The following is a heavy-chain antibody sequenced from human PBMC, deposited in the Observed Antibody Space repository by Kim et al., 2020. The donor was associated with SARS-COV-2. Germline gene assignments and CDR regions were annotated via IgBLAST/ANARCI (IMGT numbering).Heavy chain of an antibody. D-gene: IGHD6-13*01. V-gene: IGHV4-39*01. CDR1: GGSISSSSYY. CDR3: ARRIAAAGDFDY. CDR2: IYYSGST. J-gene: IGHJ4*02. Sequence: SETLSLTCTVSGGSISSSSYYWGWIRQPPGKGLEWIGSIYYSGSTYYNPSLKSRVTISVDTSKNQFSLKLSSVTAADTAVYYCARRIAAAGDFDYWGQGT.